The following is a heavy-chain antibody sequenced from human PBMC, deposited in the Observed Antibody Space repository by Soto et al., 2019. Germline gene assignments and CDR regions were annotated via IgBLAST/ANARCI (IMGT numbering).Heavy chain of an antibody. D-gene: IGHD1-26*01. CDR2: IYYSGST. J-gene: IGHJ3*02. V-gene: IGHV4-59*08. CDR3: ARREGAGPDGVGAFDI. Sequence: QVQLQESGPGLVKPSETLSLTCTVSGGSISSYYWSWIRQPPGKGLEWIGYIYYSGSTNYNPSLKRRVTISVDTSKNQFSLKLSSVTAADTAVYYCARREGAGPDGVGAFDIWGQGTMVTVSS. CDR1: GGSISSYY.